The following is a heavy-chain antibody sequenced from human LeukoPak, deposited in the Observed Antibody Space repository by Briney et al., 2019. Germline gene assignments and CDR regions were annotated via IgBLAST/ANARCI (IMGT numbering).Heavy chain of an antibody. Sequence: GESLKISCKGSGYSFTSYWIGWVRQIPGKGLEWMGIIYPGDSDTRYSPSFQGQVTISADKSISTAYLQWSGLKASDTAMYYCARSHGSSWPFDAFDIWGQGTMVTVSS. D-gene: IGHD6-13*01. V-gene: IGHV5-51*01. CDR3: ARSHGSSWPFDAFDI. CDR1: GYSFTSYW. CDR2: IYPGDSDT. J-gene: IGHJ3*02.